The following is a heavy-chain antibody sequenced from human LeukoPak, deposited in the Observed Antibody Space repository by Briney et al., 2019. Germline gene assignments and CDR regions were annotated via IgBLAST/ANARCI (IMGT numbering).Heavy chain of an antibody. D-gene: IGHD4-23*01. J-gene: IGHJ3*01. CDR3: ARTTLVTPSAFDV. V-gene: IGHV4-34*01. Sequence: PSETLSLTCAVYGGSFSGYYWSWIRQPPGKGLEWIGEINHSGNTNYNPSLKSRVTISVDTSKNQFSLKLSSVTAADTAAYYCARTTLVTPSAFDVWGQGTMVTVSS. CDR1: GGSFSGYY. CDR2: INHSGNT.